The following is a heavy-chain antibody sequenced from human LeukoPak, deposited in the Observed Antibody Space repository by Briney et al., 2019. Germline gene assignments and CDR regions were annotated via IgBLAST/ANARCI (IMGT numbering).Heavy chain of an antibody. CDR2: INSDGTDI. D-gene: IGHD3-22*01. Sequence: GGSLRLSCAASGFTFSSYWMHWVRQAPGKGLAWVGRINSDGTDISYGDSVKGRFTISRDNAKNTLYLQMNSLRVEDTAVYYCARVGYYDSSNYYAYFQHWGQGTLVTVSS. V-gene: IGHV3-74*01. J-gene: IGHJ1*01. CDR1: GFTFSSYW. CDR3: ARVGYYDSSNYYAYFQH.